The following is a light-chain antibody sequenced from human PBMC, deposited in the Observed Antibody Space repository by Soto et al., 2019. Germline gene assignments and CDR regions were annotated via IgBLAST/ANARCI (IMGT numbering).Light chain of an antibody. CDR1: QSVSSSY. J-gene: IGKJ3*01. Sequence: EIVLTQSPGTLSLSPGERATLSCRASQSVSSSYLAWYQQKPGQAPRLLIYGASSRATGIPDRFSGSVSGTDFTLTISRLDPEDFAVYYCQQYGSSSFTFGPGTKVDIK. V-gene: IGKV3-20*01. CDR2: GAS. CDR3: QQYGSSSFT.